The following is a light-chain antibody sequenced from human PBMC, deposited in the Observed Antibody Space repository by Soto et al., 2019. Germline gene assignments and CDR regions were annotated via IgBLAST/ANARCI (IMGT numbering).Light chain of an antibody. CDR2: EVS. V-gene: IGLV2-8*01. CDR3: SSYAGSNNLV. Sequence: QSALTQPPSASGSPGQSVTISCTGTSSDVGGYNYVSWYQQHPGKAPKLMIYEVSKRPSGVPDRFSGSKSGNTASLTVSGLPAEDEADYYCSSYAGSNNLVFGGGNKLTVL. J-gene: IGLJ2*01. CDR1: SSDVGGYNY.